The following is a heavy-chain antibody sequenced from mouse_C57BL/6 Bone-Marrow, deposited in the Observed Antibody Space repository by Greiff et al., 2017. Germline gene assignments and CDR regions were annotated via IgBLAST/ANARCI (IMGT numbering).Heavy chain of an antibody. Sequence: EVNVVESGGGLVQPGRSLRLSCATSGFTFSDFYMEWVRQAPGKGLEWIAASRNKANDNTTEYSASVKGRFSVSRDTSQSILYRQMNALRAEDTAIKYCARARCYGRLFGYWCQGATLTVSS. D-gene: IGHD1-1*01. CDR1: GFTFSDFY. J-gene: IGHJ2*01. CDR2: SRNKANDNTT. V-gene: IGHV7-1*01. CDR3: ARARCYGRLFGY.